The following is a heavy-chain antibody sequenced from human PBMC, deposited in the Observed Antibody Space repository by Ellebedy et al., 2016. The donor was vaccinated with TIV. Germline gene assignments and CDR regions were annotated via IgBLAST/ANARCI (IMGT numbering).Heavy chain of an antibody. V-gene: IGHV4-61*08. D-gene: IGHD1-7*01. CDR3: ARDSQLLDY. CDR1: GGSVSSGAYY. Sequence: SETLSLTXTVSGGSVSSGAYYWNWIRQPPGKGLEWIGYVYYTGSTNYNPSLKSRVTISVDTSKNQFSLKLSSVTAADTAVYYCARDSQLLDYWGQGTLVTVSS. J-gene: IGHJ4*02. CDR2: VYYTGST.